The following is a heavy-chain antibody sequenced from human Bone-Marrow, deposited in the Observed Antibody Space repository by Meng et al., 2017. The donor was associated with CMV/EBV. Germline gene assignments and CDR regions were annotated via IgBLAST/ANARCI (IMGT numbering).Heavy chain of an antibody. D-gene: IGHD4-23*01. V-gene: IGHV1-18*01. Sequence: ASVKVSCKASGYTFASYGVSWVRQAPGQGLEWMGWISAYNGNTNYAQKLQGRVTMTTDTSTSTAYMELRSLRSDDTAVYYCAVNGYGGNHDAFDIWGQGTMVTVSS. CDR1: GYTFASYG. CDR2: ISAYNGNT. J-gene: IGHJ3*02. CDR3: AVNGYGGNHDAFDI.